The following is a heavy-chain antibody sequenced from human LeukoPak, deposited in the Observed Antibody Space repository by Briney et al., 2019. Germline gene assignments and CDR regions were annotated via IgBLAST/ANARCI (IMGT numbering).Heavy chain of an antibody. CDR3: AKNSWSSVGYFDC. Sequence: PGGSLRLSCAASGFTFRPYAMTWVRQAPGKGLEWVSTISIGAGSTYYADSVKGRFTISRDNSKSTLYLQMNSLRAEDTAVYYCAKNSWSSVGYFDCWGQGTLVAVSS. V-gene: IGHV3-23*01. CDR2: ISIGAGST. J-gene: IGHJ4*02. D-gene: IGHD1-26*01. CDR1: GFTFRPYA.